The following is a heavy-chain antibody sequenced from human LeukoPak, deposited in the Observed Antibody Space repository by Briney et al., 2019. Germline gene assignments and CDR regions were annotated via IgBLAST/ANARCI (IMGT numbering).Heavy chain of an antibody. CDR2: ISSSSSTI. D-gene: IGHD1-1*01. CDR3: ATITGSFEYIDY. V-gene: IGHV3-48*04. Sequence: TGGSLRLSCAASGFTFSSYSMNWVRQAPGKGLEWVSYISSSSSTIYYADSVKGRFTISRDNPNNTLYLQMNSLRAEDTALYYCATITGSFEYIDYWGQGTLVTVSS. CDR1: GFTFSSYS. J-gene: IGHJ4*02.